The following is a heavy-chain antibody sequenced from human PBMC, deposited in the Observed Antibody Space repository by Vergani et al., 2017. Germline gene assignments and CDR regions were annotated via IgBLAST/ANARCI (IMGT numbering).Heavy chain of an antibody. V-gene: IGHV4-61*02. D-gene: IGHD6-19*01. CDR2: IYTSENT. J-gene: IGHJ5*02. Sequence: QVQLQESGPGLVKPSQTLSLTCTVSGGSISSGSYYWSWIRQPAGKGLEWIGRIYTSENTNYNSSLKTRVTISVDTSKNQFSLTLTSVTAADTAVYYCASDTHSGQMADRWGQGILVTVTS. CDR3: ASDTHSGQMADR. CDR1: GGSISSGSYY.